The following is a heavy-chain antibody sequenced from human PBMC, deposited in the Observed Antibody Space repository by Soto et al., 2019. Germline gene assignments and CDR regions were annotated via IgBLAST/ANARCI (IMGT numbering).Heavy chain of an antibody. Sequence: PSETLSRTCLVSGVSVSSYTWSWVRQPANKGLEWIGRVFSSVSATYSPSLKSRVRISMDTPENRISLKLDSVTAADAGVYYCTRDGMTTGDTWGPGTLVTVSS. CDR3: TRDGMTTGDT. D-gene: IGHD2-21*02. J-gene: IGHJ4*02. CDR1: GVSVSSYT. CDR2: VFSSVSA. V-gene: IGHV4-4*07.